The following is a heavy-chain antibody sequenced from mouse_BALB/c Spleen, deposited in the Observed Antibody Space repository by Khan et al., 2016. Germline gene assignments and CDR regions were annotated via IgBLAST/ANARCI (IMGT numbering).Heavy chain of an antibody. CDR2: IRYSGST. CDR1: GYSITSDYA. J-gene: IGHJ1*01. V-gene: IGHV3-2*02. Sequence: EVKLLESGPGLVKPSQSLSLTCTVTGYSITSDYAWNWIRPFPGNKLEWMGYIRYSGSTTYNPSLKSRISITRDTSKNQFFLQLYSVTTEDTATYYCTRSPTATRYFDVWGAGTTVTVSS. CDR3: TRSPTATRYFDV. D-gene: IGHD1-2*01.